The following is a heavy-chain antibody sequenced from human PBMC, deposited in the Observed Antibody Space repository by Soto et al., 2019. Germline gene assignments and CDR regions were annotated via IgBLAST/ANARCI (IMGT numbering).Heavy chain of an antibody. V-gene: IGHV3-7*01. J-gene: IGHJ4*02. CDR1: GFTFSSSW. CDR2: VRQDGSQK. Sequence: GGSLRLSCEASGFTFSSSWMSWVRQAPGKGLEWVANVRQDGSQKFLVDSVKGRFTISRDNAKNSMYLQMNSLRAEDTAVYYGVRDGSSGWHFDSWGQGTLVTVSS. D-gene: IGHD6-19*01. CDR3: VRDGSSGWHFDS.